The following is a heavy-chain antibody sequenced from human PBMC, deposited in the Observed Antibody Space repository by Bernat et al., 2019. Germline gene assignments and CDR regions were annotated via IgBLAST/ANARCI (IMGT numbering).Heavy chain of an antibody. CDR1: GFTLKSYW. J-gene: IGHJ6*02. V-gene: IGHV3-74*02. CDR3: VRNDGGLGV. CDR2: IRSDGITT. Sequence: EVQLLESGGGLIQPGGSLRLSCVASGFTLKSYWMVWVRQAPGEGLVWVSDIRSDGITTNYADSVKGRFTVSRDNAKNTLYLQMNSLRVEDTSVYYCVRNDGGLGVWGQGTTVTVSS.